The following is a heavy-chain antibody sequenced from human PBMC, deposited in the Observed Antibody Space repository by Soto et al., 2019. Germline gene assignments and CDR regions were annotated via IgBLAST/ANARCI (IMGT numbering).Heavy chain of an antibody. J-gene: IGHJ4*02. V-gene: IGHV3-48*02. CDR2: SSPLGDNI. CDR1: GFSLANFP. Sequence: PGGSRRLSCVASGFSLANFPMNWVRQTPGKGLEWISFSSPLGDNIYYAESVKGRFTISRNNARNSLFPQMNPLREEDAALHYCARGPYSSTDWLYYFGYWGQGVLVTVSS. D-gene: IGHD3-9*01. CDR3: ARGPYSSTDWLYYFGY.